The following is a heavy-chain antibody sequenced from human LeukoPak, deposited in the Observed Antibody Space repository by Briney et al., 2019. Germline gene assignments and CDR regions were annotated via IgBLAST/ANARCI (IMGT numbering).Heavy chain of an antibody. Sequence: GGSLRLSCAASGFAFSSYSMNWVRQAPGKGLEWVSFISESSRTIYYADSVKGRFTISRDNAKNSLYLQMNSLRAEDTAIYYCARDWRTGTTFDWGQGTLVTVSS. J-gene: IGHJ4*02. V-gene: IGHV3-48*01. CDR2: ISESSRTI. D-gene: IGHD1-1*01. CDR3: ARDWRTGTTFD. CDR1: GFAFSSYS.